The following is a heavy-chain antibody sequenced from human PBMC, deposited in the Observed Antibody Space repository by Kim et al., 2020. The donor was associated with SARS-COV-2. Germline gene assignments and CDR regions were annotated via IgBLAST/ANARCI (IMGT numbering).Heavy chain of an antibody. CDR1: GGSISSYY. V-gene: IGHV4-4*07. CDR2: IYTSGST. CDR3: ARYYYDSSGYYYPDY. Sequence: SETLSLTCTVSGGSISSYYWSWIRQPAGKGLEWIGHIYTSGSTNYNPSLKSRVTMSVDTSKNQFSLKLSSVTAADTAVYYCARYYYDSSGYYYPDYWGQGTLVTVSS. J-gene: IGHJ4*02. D-gene: IGHD3-22*01.